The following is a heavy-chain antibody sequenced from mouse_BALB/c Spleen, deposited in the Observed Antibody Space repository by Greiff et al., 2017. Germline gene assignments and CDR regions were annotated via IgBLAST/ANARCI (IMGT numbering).Heavy chain of an antibody. D-gene: IGHD1-1*01. CDR2: INPYNDGT. Sequence: EVQRVESGPELVKPGASVKMSCKASGYTFTSYVMHWVKQKPGQGLEWIGYINPYNDGTKYNEKFKGKATLTSDKSSSTAYMELSSLTSEDSAVYYCASNYGSSSYAMDYWGQGTSVTVSS. J-gene: IGHJ4*01. CDR1: GYTFTSYV. CDR3: ASNYGSSSYAMDY. V-gene: IGHV1-14*01.